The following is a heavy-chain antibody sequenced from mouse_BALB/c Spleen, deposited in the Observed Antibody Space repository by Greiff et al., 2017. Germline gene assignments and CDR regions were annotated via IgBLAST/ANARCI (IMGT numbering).Heavy chain of an antibody. Sequence: VKLMESGPGLVQPSQSLSITCTVSGFSLTSYGVHWVRQSPGKGLEWLGVIWSGGSTDYNAAFISRLSISKDNSKSQVFFKMNSLQANDTAIYYCARNWGYGSFWYFDVWGAGTTVTVSS. D-gene: IGHD1-1*01. CDR2: IWSGGST. J-gene: IGHJ1*01. CDR1: GFSLTSYG. V-gene: IGHV2-2*02. CDR3: ARNWGYGSFWYFDV.